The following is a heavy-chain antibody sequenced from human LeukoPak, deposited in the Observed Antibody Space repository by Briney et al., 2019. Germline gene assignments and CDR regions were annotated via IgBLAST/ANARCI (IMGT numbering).Heavy chain of an antibody. CDR3: AKDGSHSHGMDV. V-gene: IGHV3-23*01. CDR1: GFTFSSYA. D-gene: IGHD2-2*03. Sequence: GGSLRLSCAASGFTFSSYAMSWVRQAPGKGLEWVSAISGSGGSTYYADSVKGQFTISRDNSKNTLYLQMNSLRAEDTAVYYCAKDGSHSHGMDVWGQGTTVTVSS. J-gene: IGHJ6*02. CDR2: ISGSGGST.